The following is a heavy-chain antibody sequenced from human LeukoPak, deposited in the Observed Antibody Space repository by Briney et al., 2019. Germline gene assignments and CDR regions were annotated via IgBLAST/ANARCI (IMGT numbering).Heavy chain of an antibody. CDR3: ARDRGYSSGWGIDY. CDR2: ISSSRSYT. D-gene: IGHD6-19*01. V-gene: IGHV3-11*05. J-gene: IGHJ4*02. CDR1: GFTFSDFY. Sequence: GGSLRLSCAASGFTFSDFYWSWIRQAPGKGLEWVSYISSSRSYTNYADSVKGGLTISKDNAKNLLYLQMNSLRAEDTAVYYCARDRGYSSGWGIDYWGQGPLVTVS.